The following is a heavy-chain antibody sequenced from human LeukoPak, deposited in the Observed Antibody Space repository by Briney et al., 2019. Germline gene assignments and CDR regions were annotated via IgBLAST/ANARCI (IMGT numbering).Heavy chain of an antibody. CDR3: ARQVAAAETDY. Sequence: GESLKISCKGSGYSFATYWIAWVRQMPGQGLEWMGIIYPDDSNTIYGPSFQGQVTISADKSISTAYLQWSSLKASDTAMYYCARQVAAAETDYWGQGTLVTVSS. CDR1: GYSFATYW. V-gene: IGHV5-51*01. D-gene: IGHD6-13*01. CDR2: IYPDDSNT. J-gene: IGHJ4*02.